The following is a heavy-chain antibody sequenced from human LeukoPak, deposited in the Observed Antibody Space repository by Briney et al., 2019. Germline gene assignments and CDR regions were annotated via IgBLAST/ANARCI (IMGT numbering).Heavy chain of an antibody. CDR3: AREDCDILTGYLCYFDY. CDR1: GYTFTSYY. D-gene: IGHD3-9*01. Sequence: ASVKVSCTASGYTFTSYYMHWVRQAPGQGLEWMGIINPSGGSTSYAQKFQGRVTMTRDTSTSTVYMELSSLRSEDTAVYYCAREDCDILTGYLCYFDYWGQGTLVTVSS. J-gene: IGHJ4*02. CDR2: INPSGGST. V-gene: IGHV1-46*01.